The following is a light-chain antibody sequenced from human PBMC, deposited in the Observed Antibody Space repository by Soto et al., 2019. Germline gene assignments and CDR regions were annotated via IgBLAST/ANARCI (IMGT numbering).Light chain of an antibody. CDR3: QQYGDPLLT. J-gene: IGKJ4*01. CDR1: QSISSSY. V-gene: IGKV3-20*01. CDR2: HAS. Sequence: ENVLTQSPGTLSLSPGERATLSCRASQSISSSYLAWYQQKPGQTPRLLIYHASNRATGIPDRFSGSGSGTDFTLTISRLEPEDFEVYYCQQYGDPLLTFGGGTKVEIK.